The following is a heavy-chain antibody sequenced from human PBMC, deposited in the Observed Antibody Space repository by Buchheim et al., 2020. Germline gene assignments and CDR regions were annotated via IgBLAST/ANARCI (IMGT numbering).Heavy chain of an antibody. CDR2: INHSGST. Sequence: QVQLQQWGAGLLKPSETLSLTCAVYGGSFSGYYWSWIRQPPGKGLEWIGEINHSGSTNYNPSLKSRVTISVDTSQNQFSVKLSSVTAADTAVYYCARDSTSSSCPMDVWGQGTT. D-gene: IGHD6-13*01. CDR3: ARDSTSSSCPMDV. CDR1: GGSFSGYY. V-gene: IGHV4-34*01. J-gene: IGHJ6*02.